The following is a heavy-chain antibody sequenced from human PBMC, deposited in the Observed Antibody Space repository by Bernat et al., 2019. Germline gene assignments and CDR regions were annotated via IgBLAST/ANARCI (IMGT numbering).Heavy chain of an antibody. CDR1: GFTFSRFW. CDR3: ARGQEKWQQLAPYDY. J-gene: IGHJ4*02. D-gene: IGHD5-24*01. Sequence: EVQLVESGGGLVQPGGSLRLSCAGSGFTFSRFWMHWVRQAPGKGLVWVSRTNSDGTITTYEDSVKGRITISRDNAKNTLYLQMNSLRAEDTAVYFCARGQEKWQQLAPYDYWGQGTLVTVSS. CDR2: TNSDGTIT. V-gene: IGHV3-74*03.